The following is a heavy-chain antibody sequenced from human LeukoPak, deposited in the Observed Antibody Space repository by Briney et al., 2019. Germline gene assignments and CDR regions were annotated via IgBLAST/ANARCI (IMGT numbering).Heavy chain of an antibody. D-gene: IGHD1-26*01. CDR3: ARGATGSYHYDS. Sequence: PGRSLRLSCVASGFTFSNHGMYWVRQAPGKGLESVAVIWYDGSNREFADYVKGRFTISRDNSKNTVYLQMNSLRGEDAAVYYCARGATGSYHYDSWGQGTLVTVSS. CDR1: GFTFSNHG. V-gene: IGHV3-33*07. J-gene: IGHJ4*02. CDR2: IWYDGSNR.